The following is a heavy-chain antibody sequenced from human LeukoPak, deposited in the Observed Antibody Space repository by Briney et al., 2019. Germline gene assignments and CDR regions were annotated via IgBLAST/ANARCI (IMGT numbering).Heavy chain of an antibody. V-gene: IGHV3-23*01. Sequence: GGSLRLSCTVSGFTVSSNSMTWVRQAPGKGLEWVSTISGSGAISYYADSVKGRFTISRDNSKNTLFLHMSSLRVEDTAVYHCAKDRSIGTYYTFDSWGQGALVTVSS. CDR3: AKDRSIGTYYTFDS. J-gene: IGHJ4*02. CDR2: ISGSGAIS. D-gene: IGHD1-26*01. CDR1: GFTVSSNS.